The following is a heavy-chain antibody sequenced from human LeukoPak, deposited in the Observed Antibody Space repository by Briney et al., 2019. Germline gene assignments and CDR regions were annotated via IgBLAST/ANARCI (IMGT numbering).Heavy chain of an antibody. J-gene: IGHJ6*03. CDR2: IYYSGST. V-gene: IGHV4-39*07. Sequence: PSETLSLTCTVSGGSISSSSYYWGWIRQPPGKGLEWIGSIYYSGSTYYNPSLKSRVTISVDTSKNQFSLKLSSVTAADTAVYYCARQSGHQWLVRFRDYYYYYMDVWGKGTTVAISS. CDR3: ARQSGHQWLVRFRDYYYYYMDV. CDR1: GGSISSSSYY. D-gene: IGHD6-19*01.